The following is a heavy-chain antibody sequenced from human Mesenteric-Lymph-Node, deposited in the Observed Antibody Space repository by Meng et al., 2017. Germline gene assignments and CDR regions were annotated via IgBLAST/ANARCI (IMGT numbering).Heavy chain of an antibody. V-gene: IGHV1-18*01. CDR2: ISAYNGNT. J-gene: IGHJ4*02. Sequence: ASVKVSCKASGYTFTSYGISWVRQAPGQGLEWMGWISAYNGNTNYAQKLQGRVTMTTDTSTSTAYMELRSLRSDDTAVYYCARVDYYDSSGYYPYWGQGTLVTVSS. CDR1: GYTFTSYG. CDR3: ARVDYYDSSGYYPY. D-gene: IGHD3-22*01.